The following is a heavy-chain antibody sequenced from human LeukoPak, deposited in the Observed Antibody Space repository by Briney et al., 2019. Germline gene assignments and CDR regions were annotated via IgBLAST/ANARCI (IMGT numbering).Heavy chain of an antibody. Sequence: GGSLRLSCAASGFSFSSYAMSWVRQAPGKGLEWVSGISGSGGNTYYADSVKGRFTISRDNSKNTLYLQMNSLRAEDTAVNYCTTGDARGGSRSANFDCWGQGTLVTVSS. CDR2: ISGSGGNT. V-gene: IGHV3-23*01. D-gene: IGHD3-10*01. J-gene: IGHJ4*02. CDR3: TTGDARGGSRSANFDC. CDR1: GFSFSSYA.